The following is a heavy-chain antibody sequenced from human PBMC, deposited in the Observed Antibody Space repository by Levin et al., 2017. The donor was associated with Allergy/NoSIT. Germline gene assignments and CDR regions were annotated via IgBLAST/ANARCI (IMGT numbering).Heavy chain of an antibody. J-gene: IGHJ4*02. D-gene: IGHD6-13*01. CDR2: IYPGDSYP. CDR1: GYSFTNYY. CDR3: ARGSSTWYGGLDC. V-gene: IGHV5-51*01. Sequence: GGSLRLSCKGSGYSFTNYYIGWVRQVPGKGLEWMAIIYPGDSYPRSLPSFPFQVTISVDKSISTAYLQWSSLKASDTAMYYCARGSSTWYGGLDCWGQGTLVTVSS.